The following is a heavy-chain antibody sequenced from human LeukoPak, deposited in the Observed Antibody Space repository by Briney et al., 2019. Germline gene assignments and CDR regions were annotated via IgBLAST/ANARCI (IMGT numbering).Heavy chain of an antibody. D-gene: IGHD3-22*01. Sequence: SDTLSLTCAVSGESFSYNYWTWVRQPPGKGLEWIGDINHSGRVNYRPSLKSRVTISADMSKSQFSLKLNAVTAADTAVCYCARGLGPMSPSLDYWGQGSLVTGSS. CDR1: GESFSYNY. CDR2: INHSGRV. J-gene: IGHJ4*02. CDR3: ARGLGPMSPSLDY. V-gene: IGHV4-34*01.